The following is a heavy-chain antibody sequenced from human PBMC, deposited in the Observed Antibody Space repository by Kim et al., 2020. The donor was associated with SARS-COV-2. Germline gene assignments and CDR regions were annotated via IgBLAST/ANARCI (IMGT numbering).Heavy chain of an antibody. J-gene: IGHJ4*02. D-gene: IGHD4-17*01. CDR1: GYTFTSYD. CDR3: ARGVAPTVTTPRDY. Sequence: ASVKVSCKASGYTFTSYDINWVRQATGQGLEWMGWMNPNSGNTGYAQKFQGRVTMTRNTSISTAYMELSSLRSEDTAVYYCARGVAPTVTTPRDYWGQGTLVTVSS. V-gene: IGHV1-8*01. CDR2: MNPNSGNT.